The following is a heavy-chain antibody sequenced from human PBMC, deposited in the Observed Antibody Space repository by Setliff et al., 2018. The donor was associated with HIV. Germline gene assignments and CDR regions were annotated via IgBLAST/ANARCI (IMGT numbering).Heavy chain of an antibody. CDR3: ATLDHSGGNFLAY. D-gene: IGHD2-21*02. CDR2: IYSSGST. J-gene: IGHJ4*02. V-gene: IGHV4-4*09. CDR1: GGSIDNYY. Sequence: KASETLSLTCTVSGGSIDNYYWSWVRQPPGKGLEWIGYIYSSGSTIYNPSLKSRITISLDTSKEQFSLELSSATAADTAVYYCATLDHSGGNFLAYWGQGSLVTVSS.